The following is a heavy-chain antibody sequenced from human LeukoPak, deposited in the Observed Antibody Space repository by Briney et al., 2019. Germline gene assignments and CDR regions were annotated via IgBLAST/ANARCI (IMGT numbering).Heavy chain of an antibody. CDR1: GYNFTGYY. CDR3: ARGDEYQLQNWFDP. D-gene: IGHD2-2*01. CDR2: INPNSGGT. J-gene: IGHJ5*02. Sequence: ASVKVSCKASGYNFTGYYMHWVRQAPGQGLEWMGWINPNSGGTNYAQKFQGRVTMTRDTSISTAYMELSRLRSEDTAVYYCARGDEYQLQNWFDPWGQGTLVTVSS. V-gene: IGHV1-2*02.